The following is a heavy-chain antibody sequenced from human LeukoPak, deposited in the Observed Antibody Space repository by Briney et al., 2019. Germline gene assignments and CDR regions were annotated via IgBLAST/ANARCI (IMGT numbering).Heavy chain of an antibody. CDR3: ARAPLPYYYDSSGYSGYFDY. CDR1: GYTFTSYG. Sequence: ASVKVSCKASGYTFTSYGISWVRQAPGQGLEWMGWISAYNGNTNYAQKLQGRVTMTTDTSTSTAYMELRSLRSDDTAVYYCARAPLPYYYDSSGYSGYFDYWGQGTLVTVSS. J-gene: IGHJ4*02. D-gene: IGHD3-22*01. CDR2: ISAYNGNT. V-gene: IGHV1-18*01.